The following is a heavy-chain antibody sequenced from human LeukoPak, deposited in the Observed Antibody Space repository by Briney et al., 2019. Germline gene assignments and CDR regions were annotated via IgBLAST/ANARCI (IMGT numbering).Heavy chain of an antibody. CDR2: ITGSGETT. Sequence: GGSLRLSCAASGFTFSIFGMNWVRQGPGKGLEWVSSITGSGETTHYADSVKGRFTISRDNSKNTLYLQMNSLRADDTAVYYCARPWGDVSIATWFNPCGQGTLVTVSS. D-gene: IGHD3-16*02. CDR3: ARPWGDVSIATWFNP. CDR1: GFTFSIFG. J-gene: IGHJ5*02. V-gene: IGHV3-23*01.